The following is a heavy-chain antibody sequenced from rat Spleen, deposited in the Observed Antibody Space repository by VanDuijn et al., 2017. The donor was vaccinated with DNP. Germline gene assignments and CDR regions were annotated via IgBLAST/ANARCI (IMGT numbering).Heavy chain of an antibody. D-gene: IGHD1-6*01. CDR1: GFSFRNYD. V-gene: IGHV5S10*01. CDR3: TTGMYTTDLGYFDY. Sequence: EVHLVESGGGLVQPGRSMKLSCAASGFSFRNYDMAWVRQAPKKGLEWVATIIYDGTRTYYRDSVKGRSTISRDNAKSTLYLQLDSLRSEDTATYYCTTGMYTTDLGYFDYWGQGVMVRVSS. J-gene: IGHJ2*01. CDR2: IIYDGTRT.